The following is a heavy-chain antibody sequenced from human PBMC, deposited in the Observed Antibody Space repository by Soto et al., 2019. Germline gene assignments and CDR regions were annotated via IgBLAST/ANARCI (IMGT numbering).Heavy chain of an antibody. CDR2: IKSKTDGGTT. CDR1: GFTFSNAW. Sequence: EVQLVESGGGLVKPGGSLRLSCAASGFTFSNAWMSWVRQAPGKGLEWVGRIKSKTDGGTTDYAAPVKGRFTISRDDSKNTLYLQMNSLKTEDTAVYYCTKENYYDSSGYSYYYYGMDVWGQGTTVTVSS. CDR3: TKENYYDSSGYSYYYYGMDV. V-gene: IGHV3-15*01. D-gene: IGHD3-22*01. J-gene: IGHJ6*02.